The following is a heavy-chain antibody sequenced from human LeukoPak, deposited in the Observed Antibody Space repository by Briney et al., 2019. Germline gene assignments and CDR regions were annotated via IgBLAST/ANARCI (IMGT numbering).Heavy chain of an antibody. V-gene: IGHV4-39*01. CDR2: IYYSGST. J-gene: IGHJ4*02. CDR1: GGSISSSSYY. D-gene: IGHD2-15*01. Sequence: PSETLSLTCTVSGGSISSSSYYWGWIRQPPGTGLEWIGSIYYSGSTYYNPSLKSRVTISVDTSKNQFSLKLSSVTAADTAVYYCARYCSGGSCFNQIGRGDDYWGQGTLVTVSS. CDR3: ARYCSGGSCFNQIGRGDDY.